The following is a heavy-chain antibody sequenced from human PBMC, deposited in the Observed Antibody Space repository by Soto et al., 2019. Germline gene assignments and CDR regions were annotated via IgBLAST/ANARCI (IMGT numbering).Heavy chain of an antibody. J-gene: IGHJ6*03. CDR1: GGSFSGYY. Sequence: QVQLQQWGAGLLKPSETLSLTCAVYGGSFSGYYWSWSRQPPGKGLEWVGEINHSGSTNYNPSLKSRVTISVDTSKNQFSLKLSSVTAADTAVYYCARGGGCSSTSCYASYYYMDVWGKGTTVTVSS. CDR2: INHSGST. V-gene: IGHV4-34*01. CDR3: ARGGGCSSTSCYASYYYMDV. D-gene: IGHD2-2*01.